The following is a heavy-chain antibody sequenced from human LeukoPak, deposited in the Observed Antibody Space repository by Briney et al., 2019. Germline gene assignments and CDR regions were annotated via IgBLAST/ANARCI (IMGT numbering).Heavy chain of an antibody. Sequence: SETLSLTCTVSGGSISSYYWSWIRQPPGKGLEWIGYIYYSGTTTYNPSLTSRVTMSVDTSKNQFSLKLSSVTAADTAVYYCAREAYGGNSGFDYWGRGTLVTVSS. J-gene: IGHJ4*02. CDR2: IYYSGTT. CDR3: AREAYGGNSGFDY. D-gene: IGHD4-23*01. CDR1: GGSISSYY. V-gene: IGHV4-59*01.